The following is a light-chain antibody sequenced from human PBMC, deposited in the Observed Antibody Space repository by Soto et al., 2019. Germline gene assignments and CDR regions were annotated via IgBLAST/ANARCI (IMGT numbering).Light chain of an antibody. CDR2: GAS. CDR3: QQYNNWPPWT. CDR1: QSVSGT. V-gene: IGKV3-15*01. J-gene: IGKJ1*01. Sequence: EIVMTQSPATLSVSPGERATLSSRASQSVSGTLAWYQQKPGQAPRLLIYGASTRATGIPARFSGSGSGTEFTLTISSLQSEDFAVYYCQQYNNWPPWTFGQGTKVEIK.